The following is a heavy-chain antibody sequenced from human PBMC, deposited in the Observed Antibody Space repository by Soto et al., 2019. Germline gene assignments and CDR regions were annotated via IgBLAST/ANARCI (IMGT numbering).Heavy chain of an antibody. D-gene: IGHD4-17*01. CDR3: ARVSTTAKTFEY. CDR2: IYSGGST. V-gene: IGHV3-53*01. Sequence: GGSLRLSCANSGFTVSSNYMSWVRQAPGKGLEWVSVIYSGGSTYYADSVKGRFTISRDNSKNTLFLQMNSLRAEDTAVYYCARVSTTAKTFEYWGQGTLVTVSS. J-gene: IGHJ4*02. CDR1: GFTVSSNY.